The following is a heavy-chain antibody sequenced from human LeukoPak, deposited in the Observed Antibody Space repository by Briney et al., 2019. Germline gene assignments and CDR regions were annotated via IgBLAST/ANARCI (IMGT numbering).Heavy chain of an antibody. V-gene: IGHV3-30-3*01. CDR2: ISYDGSNQ. D-gene: IGHD1-26*01. J-gene: IGHJ4*02. CDR3: ARGHPHGWELYLDY. Sequence: GGALRLSCAASGFTFSSYAMHWVSQGPGKGLEWMAVISYDGSNQYYADSVKGRFTVSRDNSKNTLYLQMNSLRVEDTAVYYCARGHPHGWELYLDYWGQGTLVTVSS. CDR1: GFTFSSYA.